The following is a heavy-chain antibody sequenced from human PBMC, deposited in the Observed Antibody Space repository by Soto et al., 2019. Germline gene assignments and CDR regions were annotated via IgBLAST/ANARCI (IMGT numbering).Heavy chain of an antibody. D-gene: IGHD3-22*01. Sequence: QVQLVQSGAEVKKPGSSVKVSCKASGGTFSSYAISWVRQAPGQGLEWMGGIIPIFRAANYAQKFQGRVTITADESTSTVYMELSSLRSEDTAVYYCATTSNYYDSSGPNWYFDLWGRGTLVTVSS. J-gene: IGHJ2*01. CDR1: GGTFSSYA. CDR3: ATTSNYYDSSGPNWYFDL. CDR2: IIPIFRAA. V-gene: IGHV1-69*12.